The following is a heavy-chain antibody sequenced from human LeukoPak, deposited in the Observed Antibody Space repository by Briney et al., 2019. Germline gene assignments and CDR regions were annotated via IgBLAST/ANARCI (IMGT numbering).Heavy chain of an antibody. CDR1: GGTFSSYA. CDR3: AIDRLFAIGVGTQLDLDY. Sequence: SVKVSCKASGGTFSSYAISWVRHAPGQGLELMGGMIPIFGTANYAQKFQGRVTITTDESTSTAYMELSSLRSEDTAVYYCAIDRLFAIGVGTQLDLDYWGQGTLFTVSS. V-gene: IGHV1-69*05. CDR2: MIPIFGTA. J-gene: IGHJ4*02. D-gene: IGHD3-3*01.